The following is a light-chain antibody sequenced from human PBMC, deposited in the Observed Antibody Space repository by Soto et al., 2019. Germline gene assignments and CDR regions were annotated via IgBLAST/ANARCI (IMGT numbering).Light chain of an antibody. J-gene: IGKJ4*01. CDR1: QDIRNE. V-gene: IGKV1-6*01. Sequence: AIQMTQSPSSLSASVGDRVTITCRASQDIRNELGWYQQKPGKAPKFLIFAASNLQSGVPSRFSGSGSGTDFTLTISSLRPEDFATYYCLQDDNYPLTFGGGTKVDIK. CDR2: AAS. CDR3: LQDDNYPLT.